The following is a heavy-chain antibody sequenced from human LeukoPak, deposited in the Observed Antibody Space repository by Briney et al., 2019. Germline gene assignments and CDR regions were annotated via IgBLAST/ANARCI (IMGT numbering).Heavy chain of an antibody. D-gene: IGHD2-2*01. CDR3: ARRKIDCSSTSCYPTIDY. CDR2: IYTSGST. J-gene: IGHJ4*02. CDR1: GGSISSYY. V-gene: IGHV4-4*07. Sequence: SETLSLTCTVSGGSISSYYWSWIRQPAGKGLEWIGRIYTSGSTNYNPSLKSRVTMSVDTSKNQFSLKLSSVTAADTAVYYCARRKIDCSSTSCYPTIDYWGQGTLVTVSS.